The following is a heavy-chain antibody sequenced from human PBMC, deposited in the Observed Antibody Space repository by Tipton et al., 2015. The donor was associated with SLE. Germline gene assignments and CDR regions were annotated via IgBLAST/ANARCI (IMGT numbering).Heavy chain of an antibody. CDR3: ARVSRGYSGYEWAGFFDY. V-gene: IGHV3-49*04. CDR1: GFRFGDYA. Sequence: SLRLSCTSSGFRFGDYAVSWVRQAPGKGLEWVGFVRGEAYGGTAEYAAAVKGRFTISRDDSKSIAYLQMNSLRREDTAMYHCARVSRGYSGYEWAGFFDYWGQGALVTVSS. CDR2: VRGEAYGGTA. D-gene: IGHD5-12*01. J-gene: IGHJ4*02.